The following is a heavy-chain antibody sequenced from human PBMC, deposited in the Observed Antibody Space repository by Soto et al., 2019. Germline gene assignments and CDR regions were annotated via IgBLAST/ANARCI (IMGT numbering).Heavy chain of an antibody. J-gene: IGHJ6*02. V-gene: IGHV1-58*01. CDR2: IVVGSGNT. Sequence: ASVKVSCKASGFAFTSSAVQWVRQARGQRLEWIGWIVVGSGNTNYAQKFQERVTITRDMSTSTAYMELSSLRSEDTAVYYCAAVGTLGYCITELCGEGYYHYGMDVWG. CDR1: GFAFTSSA. D-gene: IGHD2-15*01. CDR3: AAVGTLGYCITELCGEGYYHYGMDV.